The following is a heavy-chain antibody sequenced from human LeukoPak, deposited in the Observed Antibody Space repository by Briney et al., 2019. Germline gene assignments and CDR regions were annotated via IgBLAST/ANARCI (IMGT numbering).Heavy chain of an antibody. Sequence: PSETLSLTCAVSGGSISSSNWWSWVRQPPGKGLEWIGEIYHSGSTNYNPSLKSRVTISVDKSKNQFSLKLSSVTAADTAVYYCARDTAMVMGGFDYWGQGTLVTVSS. J-gene: IGHJ4*02. CDR1: GGSISSSNW. CDR3: ARDTAMVMGGFDY. D-gene: IGHD5-18*01. CDR2: IYHSGST. V-gene: IGHV4-4*02.